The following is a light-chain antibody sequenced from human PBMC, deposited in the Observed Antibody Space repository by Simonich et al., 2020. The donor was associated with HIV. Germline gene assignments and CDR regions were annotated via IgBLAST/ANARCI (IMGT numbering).Light chain of an antibody. CDR3: QQYGRSPLT. J-gene: IGKJ4*01. Sequence: EIVLTQSPGTLSLSPGERATLSCRSSLIVDSSFLAWYQQKPGLAPRLLMSDASSRATGIPDRFSGSGSGTDFTLTISRLEPEDFAVYYCQQYGRSPLTFGGGTKVEI. CDR2: DAS. CDR1: LIVDSSF. V-gene: IGKV3D-20*01.